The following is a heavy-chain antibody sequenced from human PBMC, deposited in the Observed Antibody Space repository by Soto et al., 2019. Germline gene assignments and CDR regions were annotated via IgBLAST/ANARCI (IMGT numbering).Heavy chain of an antibody. CDR3: ATTTGQYYYDSSGTFDY. CDR2: ISAYNGNT. Sequence: QVQLVQSGAEVKKPGSSVKVSCKASGGTFSSYAISWVRQAPGQGLEWMGGISAYNGNTNYAQKLQGRVTMTTDTSTSTAYMELRSLRSDDTAVYYCATTTGQYYYDSSGTFDYWGQGTLVTVSS. D-gene: IGHD3-22*01. J-gene: IGHJ4*02. CDR1: GGTFSSYA. V-gene: IGHV1-18*01.